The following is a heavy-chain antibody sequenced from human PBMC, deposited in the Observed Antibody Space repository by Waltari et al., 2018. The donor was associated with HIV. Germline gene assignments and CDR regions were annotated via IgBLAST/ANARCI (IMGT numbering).Heavy chain of an antibody. CDR3: ARHALRVGASYWYFDL. J-gene: IGHJ2*01. V-gene: IGHV4-39*01. CDR1: GGSISNSNYF. D-gene: IGHD1-26*01. Sequence: QLQLQESGPGLVKPSETLSLTCTVSGGSISNSNYFWGWIRQPPGKGLEWIGRIYYSVRSYYNPSLKSRVTISVDTSKNQFSLKLSSVTATDTAVYYCARHALRVGASYWYFDLWGRGTLVTVSS. CDR2: IYYSVRS.